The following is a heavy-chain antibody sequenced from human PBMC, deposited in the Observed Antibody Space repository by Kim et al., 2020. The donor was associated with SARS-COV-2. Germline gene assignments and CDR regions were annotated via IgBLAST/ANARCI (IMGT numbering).Heavy chain of an antibody. CDR2: SDVGRRP. CDR3: SASDY. J-gene: IGHJ4*02. Sequence: SDVGRRPHYAASIRGSFTISRDNSNNAMYLQLNILRAEDTAVYYCSASDYWGQGTLVTVSS. V-gene: IGHV3-23*01.